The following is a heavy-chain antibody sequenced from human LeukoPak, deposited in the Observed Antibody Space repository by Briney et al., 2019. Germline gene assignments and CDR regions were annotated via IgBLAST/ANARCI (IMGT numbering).Heavy chain of an antibody. J-gene: IGHJ4*02. CDR2: INHSGST. V-gene: IGHV4-34*01. CDR1: GGSFSGYY. CDR3: AREGYSYGGGFDY. D-gene: IGHD5-18*01. Sequence: SETLSLTCAVYGGSFSGYYWSWIRQPPGKGLEWIGEINHSGSTNYNPSLKSRVTISVDTSKTQFSLKLSSVTAADTGVYYCAREGYSYGGGFDYWGQGTLVTVSS.